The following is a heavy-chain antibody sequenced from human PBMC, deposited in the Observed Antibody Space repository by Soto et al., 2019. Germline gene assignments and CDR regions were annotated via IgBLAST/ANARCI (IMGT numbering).Heavy chain of an antibody. CDR2: INAGNGNT. D-gene: IGHD4-17*01. Sequence: QVQLVQSGAAVKKPGASVKVSCKASGYTFTSYAMHWVRQAPGQRLEWMGWINAGNGNTKYSQKFQGRVTITRDTSASTDYMELSSLRSEDTAVYYCARSDGPLGDYWGQGTLVTVSS. V-gene: IGHV1-3*01. CDR3: ARSDGPLGDY. J-gene: IGHJ4*02. CDR1: GYTFTSYA.